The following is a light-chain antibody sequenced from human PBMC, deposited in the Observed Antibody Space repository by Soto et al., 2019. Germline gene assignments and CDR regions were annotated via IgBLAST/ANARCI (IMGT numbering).Light chain of an antibody. J-gene: IGKJ2*01. CDR2: SAS. CDR1: QSISTH. CDR3: QQSYSAPYT. V-gene: IGKV1-39*01. Sequence: DIQMTQSPSSLSASVGDRVTITCRASQSISTHLHWYQQKPGKAPKFLIHSASSLQSGVPSRFSGSRSGTDFTLTISSLQPEDFATYYCQQSYSAPYTFGQGTKLEIK.